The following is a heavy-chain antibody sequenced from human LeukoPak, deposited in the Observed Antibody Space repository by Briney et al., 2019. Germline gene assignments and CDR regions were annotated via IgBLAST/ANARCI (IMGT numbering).Heavy chain of an antibody. J-gene: IGHJ4*02. D-gene: IGHD2-21*02. CDR1: GFTFNTYW. CDR3: ARVRVTVSPGSFDS. V-gene: IGHV3-7*04. CDR2: IKQDGSEI. Sequence: GGSLRLSCAASGFTFNTYWMTWVRQAPGKGLEWVANIKQDGSEIYYMDSVKGRFTISRDNAKNSLFLQMNSLRVEDTAVYYCARVRVTVSPGSFDSWGQGTLVTVSS.